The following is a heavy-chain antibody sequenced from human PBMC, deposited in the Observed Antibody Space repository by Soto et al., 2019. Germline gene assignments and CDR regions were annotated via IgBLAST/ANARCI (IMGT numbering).Heavy chain of an antibody. CDR2: INHSGST. Sequence: QVQLQQWGAGLLKPSETLSLTCAVYGGSFSGYYWSWIRQPPGKGLEWIGEINHSGSTNYNPSLKSRVTISVDTSKNKFSLKLSSVTAADTAVYYCARGSPSQAQYYFDSWGQGTLVTVSS. CDR1: GGSFSGYY. CDR3: ARGSPSQAQYYFDS. J-gene: IGHJ4*02. V-gene: IGHV4-34*01.